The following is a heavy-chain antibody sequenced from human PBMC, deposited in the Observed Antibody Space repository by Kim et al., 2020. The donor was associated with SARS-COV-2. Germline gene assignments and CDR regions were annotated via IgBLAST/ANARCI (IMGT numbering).Heavy chain of an antibody. Sequence: SETLSLTCAVYGGSFSGYYWSWIRQPPGKGLEWIGEINHSGSTNYNPSLKSRVTISVDTSKNQFSLKLSSVTAADTAVYYCASWTEPNIDDILTGYYPQDYYYGMDVWGQGTTVTVSS. CDR3: ASWTEPNIDDILTGYYPQDYYYGMDV. V-gene: IGHV4-34*01. CDR2: INHSGST. J-gene: IGHJ6*02. CDR1: GGSFSGYY. D-gene: IGHD3-9*01.